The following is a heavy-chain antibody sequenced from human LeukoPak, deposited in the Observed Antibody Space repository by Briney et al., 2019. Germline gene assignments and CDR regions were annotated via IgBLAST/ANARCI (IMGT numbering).Heavy chain of an antibody. Sequence: ASVKVSCKTSGYTFTSFGISWVRQAPGQGLEWMGWISAYNGNTNYAQKLQGRVTMTTDTSTSTAYMQLRSLRSDDTAVYYCVWVNFDYWGQGTLVTVSP. J-gene: IGHJ4*02. V-gene: IGHV1-18*01. CDR1: GYTFTSFG. CDR2: ISAYNGNT. CDR3: VWVNFDY. D-gene: IGHD3-16*01.